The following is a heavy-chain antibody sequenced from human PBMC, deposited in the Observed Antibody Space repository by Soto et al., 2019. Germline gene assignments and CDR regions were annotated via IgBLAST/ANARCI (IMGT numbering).Heavy chain of an antibody. J-gene: IGHJ6*02. V-gene: IGHV1-69*01. D-gene: IGHD3-3*01. CDR2: IIPIFGIG. Sequence: QVQLVQSGAEVKKPGSSVKVSCKASGGTFNRYAISSVRQAPGQGLEWMGGIIPIFGIGNDAQRFQGRVTITADESTGTAYMELSSLRSEDTGVYYCARSAITLFGVVSIPPHYYSEMDVWGQGTTVTVSS. CDR3: ARSAITLFGVVSIPPHYYSEMDV. CDR1: GGTFNRYA.